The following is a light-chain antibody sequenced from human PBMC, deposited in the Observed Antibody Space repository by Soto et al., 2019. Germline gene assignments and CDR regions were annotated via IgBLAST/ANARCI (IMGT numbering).Light chain of an antibody. Sequence: QSVLTQSPSASGSPGQSVTISCTGTSSDIGAYNYVSWYQQHPGKAPKLMIHEVSKRPSGVPDRFSGSKSGNTASLTVSGLPAEDEADYYCSSYAGSNDRWVFGGGTKLTVL. CDR2: EVS. J-gene: IGLJ3*02. CDR1: SSDIGAYNY. V-gene: IGLV2-8*01. CDR3: SSYAGSNDRWV.